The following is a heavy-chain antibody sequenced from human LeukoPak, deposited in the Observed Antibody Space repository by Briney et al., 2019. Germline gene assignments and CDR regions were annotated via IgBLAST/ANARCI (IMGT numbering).Heavy chain of an antibody. D-gene: IGHD7-27*01. J-gene: IGHJ4*02. Sequence: GGSLRLSCAASGFTFSSYWMHWVRQAPGKGLVWVSHINSDGSDTSYADSVKGRFTISRDNAKNTLCLQMNSLRAEDTAVYYCARGELGLPSYWGQGTLVTVSS. CDR2: INSDGSDT. CDR1: GFTFSSYW. V-gene: IGHV3-74*01. CDR3: ARGELGLPSY.